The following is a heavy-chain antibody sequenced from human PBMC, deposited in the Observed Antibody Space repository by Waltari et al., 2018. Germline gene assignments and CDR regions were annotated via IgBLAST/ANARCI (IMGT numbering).Heavy chain of an antibody. J-gene: IGHJ6*04. Sequence: QVQLVQSGAEVKKPGASVKVSCKASGYTFTSYDINWVRQATGQGLEWMGWMNPNIGNTGYAQKFLGRVTITRNTSISTAYMELSSLRSEDTAVYYCARGNYYDSSGGFDVWGKGTTVTVSS. CDR1: GYTFTSYD. CDR2: MNPNIGNT. CDR3: ARGNYYDSSGGFDV. V-gene: IGHV1-8*03. D-gene: IGHD3-22*01.